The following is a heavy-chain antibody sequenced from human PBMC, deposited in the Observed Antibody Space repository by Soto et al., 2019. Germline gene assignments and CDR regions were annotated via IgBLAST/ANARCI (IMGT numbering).Heavy chain of an antibody. Sequence: SETLSLTCNVSGGSISSYYWTWIRQPPGKGLECIGYLYNTGSTNYNPSLKSRVTISLDTSKNQFFLNLSSVTAADTAVYYCAGMSFTVFGEVIDNFYFYGMDVWGQGTTVTVSS. J-gene: IGHJ6*02. CDR2: LYNTGST. CDR1: GGSISSYY. D-gene: IGHD3-3*01. CDR3: AGMSFTVFGEVIDNFYFYGMDV. V-gene: IGHV4-59*03.